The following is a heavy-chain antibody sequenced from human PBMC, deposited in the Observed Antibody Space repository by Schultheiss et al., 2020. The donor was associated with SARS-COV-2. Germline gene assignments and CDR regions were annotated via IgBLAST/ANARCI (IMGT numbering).Heavy chain of an antibody. CDR2: ISGSGGTI. CDR3: ARDNTYLGPMDV. J-gene: IGHJ6*02. V-gene: IGHV3-11*01. Sequence: GGSLRLFCAASGFAFSDHYMTWIRQAPGKGLEWVSYISGSGGTIYYADSLRGRFIISRDNAKNSLYLQMNSLSAEDSAVYYCARDNTYLGPMDVWGQGTTFTVSS. CDR1: GFAFSDHY. D-gene: IGHD2/OR15-2a*01.